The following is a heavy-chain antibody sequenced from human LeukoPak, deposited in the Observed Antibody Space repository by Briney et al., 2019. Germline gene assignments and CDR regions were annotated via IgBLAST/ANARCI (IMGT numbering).Heavy chain of an antibody. CDR2: IYHSGRT. V-gene: IGHV4-59*08. CDR1: GGSISSYY. D-gene: IGHD2-2*01. J-gene: IGHJ4*02. CDR3: ARHAAFAEYQSHLTHFDY. Sequence: PSETLSLTCTVSGGSISSYYWSWIRQPPGKGVEWIGYIYHSGRTNYSPSLKSRVAISVDTSKNQFSLKLSSVTAADTAVYYCARHAAFAEYQSHLTHFDYWGQGTLVTVSS.